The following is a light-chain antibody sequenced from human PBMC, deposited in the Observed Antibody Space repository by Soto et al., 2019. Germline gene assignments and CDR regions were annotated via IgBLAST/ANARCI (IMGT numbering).Light chain of an antibody. J-gene: IGLJ3*02. V-gene: IGLV1-47*01. CDR3: ASWDDSLRV. CDR1: SSNIGTNY. CDR2: RSD. Sequence: QSVLTQPPPASGTPGQRVTISCSGSSSNIGTNYVYWYQQLPGTAPKLLIYRSDQRPSGVPDRFSGSKSGTSASLAISGLRSEDEADYYCASWDDSLRVFGGGTKLTVL.